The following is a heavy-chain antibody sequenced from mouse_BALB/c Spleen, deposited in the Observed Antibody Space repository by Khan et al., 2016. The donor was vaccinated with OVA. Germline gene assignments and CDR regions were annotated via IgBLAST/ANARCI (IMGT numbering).Heavy chain of an antibody. D-gene: IGHD2-12*01. Sequence: QVQLKESGPGLVAPSQSLSITCTISGFSLTNYGVHWVRQPPGKGLEWLVVIWSDGSTTYNSALKSRLTISKDNSKSQVFLKMNSLQTDDTAMYFCARQTYYNYNSMDYWGQGTSVTVSA. J-gene: IGHJ4*01. CDR2: IWSDGST. V-gene: IGHV2-6-1*01. CDR1: GFSLTNYG. CDR3: ARQTYYNYNSMDY.